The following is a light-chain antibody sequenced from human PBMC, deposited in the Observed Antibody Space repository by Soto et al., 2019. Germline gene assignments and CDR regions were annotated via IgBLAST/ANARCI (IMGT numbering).Light chain of an antibody. CDR1: TEDIGDYNY. CDR3: SSYRTMSSLV. Sequence: QSALTQPASVSGSPGQSITISCTGTTEDIGDYNYVSWYQQHPGEAPKLIIYEVSARPSGVSSRFSGSKSANTASLTITGLQAEDDADYYCSSYRTMSSLVFGGGTKLTVL. CDR2: EVS. J-gene: IGLJ2*01. V-gene: IGLV2-14*01.